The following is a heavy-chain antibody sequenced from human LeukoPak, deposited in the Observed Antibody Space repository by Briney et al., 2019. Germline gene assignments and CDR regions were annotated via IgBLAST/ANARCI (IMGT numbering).Heavy chain of an antibody. CDR3: AKDPRGPYSTYGGYFDY. Sequence: SSETLSLTCTVSGGSISSSSYYWGWIRQPPGKGLEWIGIIYYSGSTYYNPSLKSRVTLSVDTSKNQFSLKLSSVTAADTAVYYCAKDPRGPYSTYGGYFDYWGQGTLVTVSS. CDR1: GGSISSSSYY. V-gene: IGHV4-39*07. CDR2: IYYSGST. J-gene: IGHJ4*02. D-gene: IGHD4-11*01.